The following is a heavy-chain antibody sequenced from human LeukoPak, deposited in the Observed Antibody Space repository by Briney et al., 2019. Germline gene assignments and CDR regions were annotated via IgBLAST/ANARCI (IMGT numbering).Heavy chain of an antibody. J-gene: IGHJ5*02. V-gene: IGHV4-39*01. CDR1: GDSIRTNSYD. CDR3: ARQAGLDILAGYWFDL. D-gene: IGHD3-9*01. CDR2: VFYSGST. Sequence: SETLSLTCQVSGDSIRTNSYDWAWIRQHPGAGLEWIGSVFYSGSTYYTPSLKSRLYISADPSKNSFSLKLTSVTAADTAVYYCARQAGLDILAGYWFDLWGQGTLVSVS.